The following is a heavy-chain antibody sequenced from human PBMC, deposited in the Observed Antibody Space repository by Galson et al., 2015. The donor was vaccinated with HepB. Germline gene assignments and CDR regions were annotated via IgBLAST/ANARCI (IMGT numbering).Heavy chain of an antibody. CDR2: ISSSSSTI. D-gene: IGHD6-19*01. CDR1: GFTFSSYS. V-gene: IGHV3-48*01. CDR3: ARGGGVAVGSPPYGYFDY. J-gene: IGHJ4*02. Sequence: SLRLSCAASGFTFSSYSMNWVRQAPGKGLEWVSYISSSSSTIYYADSVKGRFTISRDNAKNSLYLQMNSLRAEDTAVYYCARGGGVAVGSPPYGYFDYWGQGSLVTVSS.